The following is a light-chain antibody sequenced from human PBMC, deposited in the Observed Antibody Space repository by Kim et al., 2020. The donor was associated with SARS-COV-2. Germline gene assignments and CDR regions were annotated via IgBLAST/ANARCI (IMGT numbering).Light chain of an antibody. J-gene: IGKJ2*01. Sequence: SASVGGSVTITCRASQHISSWLAWYQQRPEKSPKSLIYASFRLQRGVPSRFSGSGSGTEFTLTISGLQPEDFATYYCQQYSTSPYTFGQGTKLEI. V-gene: IGKV1D-16*01. CDR1: QHISSW. CDR2: ASF. CDR3: QQYSTSPYT.